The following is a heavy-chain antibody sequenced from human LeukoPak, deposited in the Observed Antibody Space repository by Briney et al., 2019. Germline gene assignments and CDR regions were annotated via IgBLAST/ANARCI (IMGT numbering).Heavy chain of an antibody. CDR2: IYYSGST. V-gene: IGHV4-59*01. J-gene: IGHJ4*02. CDR3: ARGAGGSSPFDY. CDR1: GGSISSYY. D-gene: IGHD6-6*01. Sequence: SETLSLACTVSGGSISSYYWSWIRQPPGKGLEWIGYIYYSGSTNYNPSLKSRVTISVDTSKNQFSLKLSSVTAADTAVYYCARGAGGSSPFDYWGLGTLVTVSS.